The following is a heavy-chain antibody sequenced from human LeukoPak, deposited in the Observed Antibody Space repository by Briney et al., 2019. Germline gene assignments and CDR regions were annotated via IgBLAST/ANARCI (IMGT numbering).Heavy chain of an antibody. Sequence: GASVKVSCKASGYTFTSYGISWVRQAPGQGLEWMGWISAYNGNTNYAQKLQGRVTMTTDTSTSTAYMELRSLRSDDTAVYYCARDSYRTAAGTPRQFDYWGQGTLVTVSS. CDR2: ISAYNGNT. V-gene: IGHV1-18*01. CDR3: ARDSYRTAAGTPRQFDY. D-gene: IGHD6-13*01. J-gene: IGHJ4*02. CDR1: GYTFTSYG.